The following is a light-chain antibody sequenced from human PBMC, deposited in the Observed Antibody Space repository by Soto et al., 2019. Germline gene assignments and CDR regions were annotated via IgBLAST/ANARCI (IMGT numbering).Light chain of an antibody. J-gene: IGKJ1*01. Sequence: EIVLTQSPGTLSLSPGERVTLSCRASQSISSSYLAWYQQKPGQAPRLLIYGVSSRATDIPDRFSGSGSGTDFTLTISRLEPEDFAVYYCHQYGSTPRSFGQGTKVEIK. V-gene: IGKV3-20*01. CDR1: QSISSSY. CDR2: GVS. CDR3: HQYGSTPRS.